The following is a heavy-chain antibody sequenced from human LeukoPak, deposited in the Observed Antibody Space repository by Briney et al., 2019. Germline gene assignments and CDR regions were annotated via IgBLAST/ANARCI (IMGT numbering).Heavy chain of an antibody. D-gene: IGHD3-22*01. Sequence: PSETLSLTCTVSGGSIGSYYWSWIRQPPGKGLGWIGYIYYSGSTNYNPSLKGRVTISVDTSKNQFSLKLSSVTAADTAVYYCARGQIRLDYYDSSGETLAFDIWGQGTMVTVSS. CDR1: GGSIGSYY. J-gene: IGHJ3*02. CDR3: ARGQIRLDYYDSSGETLAFDI. V-gene: IGHV4-59*01. CDR2: IYYSGST.